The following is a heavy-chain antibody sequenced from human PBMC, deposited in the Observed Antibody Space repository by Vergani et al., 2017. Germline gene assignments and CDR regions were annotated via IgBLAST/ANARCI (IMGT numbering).Heavy chain of an antibody. CDR1: DSSIMTNPY. Sequence: QVQLQESGPGLVKPSETLTLTCDVSDSSIMTNPYWGWFRQSPGNGLEWIGCIHHSGDTHYNSSLKSRVSISIVSSSKFSLSLTSVTAADTAIYYCARQRWSGGFLPSSDFYGMDVSGHGTTVTVSS. V-gene: IGHV4-38-2*01. J-gene: IGHJ6*02. CDR2: IHHSGDT. CDR3: ARQRWSGGFLPSSDFYGMDV. D-gene: IGHD3-10*01.